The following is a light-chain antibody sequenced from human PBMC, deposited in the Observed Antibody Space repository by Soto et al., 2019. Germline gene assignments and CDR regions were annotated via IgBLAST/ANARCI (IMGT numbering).Light chain of an antibody. J-gene: IGKJ2*01. CDR2: AAS. Sequence: DIQMTQSPSSLSASVGDRVTITCRASQRISSYLNWYQQKPGKAPKLLIYAASSLQSGVPSRFSGSGSGTDFTLTISNLQPEDFATYYCQQSYSTPYTVGQGTKLEIK. CDR1: QRISSY. CDR3: QQSYSTPYT. V-gene: IGKV1-39*01.